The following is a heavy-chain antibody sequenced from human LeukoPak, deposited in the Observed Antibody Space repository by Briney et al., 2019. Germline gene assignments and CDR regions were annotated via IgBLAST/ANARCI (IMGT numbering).Heavy chain of an antibody. D-gene: IGHD5-18*01. CDR3: ARDGYSYGLGWFDP. Sequence: SETLSLTCTVSGGSISSYYWSWIRQPPGRGLEWIGYIYYSGSTNYNHSLKSRVTISVDTSKNQFSLRLTSVTAADTAVYFSARDGYSYGLGWFDPWGQGTLVTVSS. J-gene: IGHJ5*02. V-gene: IGHV4-59*01. CDR1: GGSISSYY. CDR2: IYYSGST.